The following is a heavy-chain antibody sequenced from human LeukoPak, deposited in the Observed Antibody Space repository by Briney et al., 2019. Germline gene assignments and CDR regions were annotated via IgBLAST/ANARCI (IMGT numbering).Heavy chain of an antibody. CDR2: ISDSGGST. J-gene: IGHJ4*02. D-gene: IGHD7-27*01. CDR1: GFTFSSYA. V-gene: IGHV3-23*01. CDR3: ARGPPNWGYDY. Sequence: GGSLRLSCAASGFTFSSYAMSWVRQAPGKGLEWVSAISDSGGSTYYADSVKGRFTISRDNSKNTLFLQMTSLRAEDTAVYYCARGPPNWGYDYWGPGTLVTVSS.